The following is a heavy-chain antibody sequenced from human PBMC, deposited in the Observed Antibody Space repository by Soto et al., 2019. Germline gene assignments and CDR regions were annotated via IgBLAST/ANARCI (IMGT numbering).Heavy chain of an antibody. CDR1: GGSISSYY. J-gene: IGHJ4*02. D-gene: IGHD3-10*01. V-gene: IGHV4-59*12. CDR2: IYYSGST. CDR3: ARDGGYGSNQLDY. Sequence: SETLSLTCTVSGGSISSYYWSWIRQPPGKGLEWIGYIYYSGSTNYNPSLKSRVTISVDTSKNQFSLSLKLSSVTAADTAVYYCARDGGYGSNQLDYWGQGTLVTVSS.